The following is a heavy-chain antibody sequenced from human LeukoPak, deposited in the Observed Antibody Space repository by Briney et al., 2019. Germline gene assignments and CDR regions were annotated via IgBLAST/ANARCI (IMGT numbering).Heavy chain of an antibody. CDR3: ARGRTPPPRFYSSGWYYFDY. V-gene: IGHV1-3*03. Sequence: ASVKVSCKASGYTFTSYAMHWVRQAPGQRLEWMGWINAGNGNTKYSQEFQGRVTITRDTSASTAYMELSSLRSEDMAVYYCARGRTPPPRFYSSGWYYFDYWGQGTLVTVSS. CDR1: GYTFTSYA. J-gene: IGHJ4*02. D-gene: IGHD6-19*01. CDR2: INAGNGNT.